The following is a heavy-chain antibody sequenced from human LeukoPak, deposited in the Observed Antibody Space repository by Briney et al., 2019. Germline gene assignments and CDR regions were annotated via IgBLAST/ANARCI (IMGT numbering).Heavy chain of an antibody. CDR1: GYTLTELS. Sequence: ASVKVSCKVSGYTLTELSMHWVREAPGKGLEWMGGFYPEDGETIYAQKLQGRVTMTEDTSTDTPYMEMSSLRSEDTAVYYCATGYYGDVFDYWGEGTLVTVSS. D-gene: IGHD4-17*01. CDR3: ATGYYGDVFDY. J-gene: IGHJ4*02. V-gene: IGHV1-24*01. CDR2: FYPEDGET.